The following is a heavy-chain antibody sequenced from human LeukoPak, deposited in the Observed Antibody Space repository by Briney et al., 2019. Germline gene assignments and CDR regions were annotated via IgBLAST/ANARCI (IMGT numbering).Heavy chain of an antibody. CDR2: IYYSGST. J-gene: IGHJ5*02. D-gene: IGHD3-9*01. CDR3: ARRFYGLLRLWFDP. CDR1: GGSISSSSYY. Sequence: SETLSLTCTVSGGSISSSSYYWGWIRQPPGKGLEWTGSIYYSGSTYYNPSLKSRVTISVDTSKNQFSLKLSSVTAADTAVYYCARRFYGLLRLWFDPWGQGTLVTVSS. V-gene: IGHV4-39*01.